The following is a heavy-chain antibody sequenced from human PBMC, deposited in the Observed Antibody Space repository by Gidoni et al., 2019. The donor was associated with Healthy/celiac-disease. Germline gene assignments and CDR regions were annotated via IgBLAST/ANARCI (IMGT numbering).Heavy chain of an antibody. Sequence: EVQLVESGGGLVQPGGSLRLSCAASGFTFSSYEMNWVRQAPGKGLEWVSYISSSGSTIYYADSVKGRFTISRDNAKNSLYLQMNSLRAEDTAVYYCARAGGYYYDSSGYSPYAFDIWGQGTMVTVSS. CDR3: ARAGGYYYDSSGYSPYAFDI. CDR1: GFTFSSYE. D-gene: IGHD3-22*01. CDR2: ISSSGSTI. V-gene: IGHV3-48*03. J-gene: IGHJ3*02.